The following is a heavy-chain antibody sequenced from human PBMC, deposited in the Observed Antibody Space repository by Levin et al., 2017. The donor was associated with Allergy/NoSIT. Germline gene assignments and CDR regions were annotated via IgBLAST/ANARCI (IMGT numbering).Heavy chain of an antibody. J-gene: IGHJ3*02. CDR1: GGSISSGGYY. V-gene: IGHV4-31*03. Sequence: LRLSCTVSGGSISSGGYYWSWIRQHPGKGLEWIGYIYYSGSTYYNPSLKSRVTISVDTSKNQFSLKLSSVTAADTAVYYCARWERLGELYPRAFDIWGQGTMVTVSS. CDR3: ARWERLGELYPRAFDI. D-gene: IGHD3-16*01. CDR2: IYYSGST.